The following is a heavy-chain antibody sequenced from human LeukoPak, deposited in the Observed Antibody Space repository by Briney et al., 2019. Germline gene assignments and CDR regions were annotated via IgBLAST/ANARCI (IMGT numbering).Heavy chain of an antibody. Sequence: GGSLRLSCAASGFTFSDYYMSWIRQAPGKGLEWVSSISSSSSYIYYADSVKGRFTISRDNAKNSLYLHMNSLRAEDTAVYYCARANYDYYGMDVWGQGTTVTVSS. V-gene: IGHV3-11*06. CDR2: ISSSSSYI. CDR3: ARANYDYYGMDV. CDR1: GFTFSDYY. J-gene: IGHJ6*02. D-gene: IGHD3-16*01.